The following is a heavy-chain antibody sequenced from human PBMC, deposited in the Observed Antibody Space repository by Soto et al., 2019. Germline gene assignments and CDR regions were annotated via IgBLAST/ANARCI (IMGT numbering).Heavy chain of an antibody. CDR3: ARDRVGYDFCSGYYRTYYYGMDV. CDR2: IYYSGST. Sequence: ETLSLTCTVSGGSISSYYWSWIRQPPGKGLEWIGYIYYSGSTNYNPSLKSRVTISVDTSKNQFSLKLSSVTAADTAVYYCARDRVGYDFCSGYYRTYYYGMDVWGQGTTVTVSS. J-gene: IGHJ6*02. CDR1: GGSISSYY. V-gene: IGHV4-59*01. D-gene: IGHD3-3*01.